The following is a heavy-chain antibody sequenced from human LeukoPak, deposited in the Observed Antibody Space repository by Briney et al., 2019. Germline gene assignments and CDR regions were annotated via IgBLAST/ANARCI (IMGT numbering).Heavy chain of an antibody. Sequence: GGSLRLSCAASGLIVCQNDMSWPRHAPGGGLEGVSLIYTDGSTHYADSVKGRFTMSRDSSKNTVYLKINSLRPEDTAMYFCVRDRAGAKAWVEFDPWGQGTLVTVSS. J-gene: IGHJ5*02. CDR3: VRDRAGAKAWVEFDP. CDR2: IYTDGST. V-gene: IGHV3-66*02. D-gene: IGHD3-10*01. CDR1: GLIVCQND.